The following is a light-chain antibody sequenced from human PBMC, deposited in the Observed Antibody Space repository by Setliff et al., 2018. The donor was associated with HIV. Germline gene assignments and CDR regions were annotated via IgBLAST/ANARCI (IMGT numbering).Light chain of an antibody. V-gene: IGLV2-23*02. Sequence: SALTQPASVSGSPGQSIAISCTGTTSDVGSYDLVSWYQQHPGKAPKLMIYEVTRRPSGVSNRFSGSKSGNTASLTISGLQAEDEADYYCCSYAGSCTYYVFGTGTKVTVL. CDR1: TSDVGSYDL. CDR2: EVT. CDR3: CSYAGSCTYYV. J-gene: IGLJ1*01.